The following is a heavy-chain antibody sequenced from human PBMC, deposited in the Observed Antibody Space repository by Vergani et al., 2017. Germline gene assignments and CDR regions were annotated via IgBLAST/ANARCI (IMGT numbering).Heavy chain of an antibody. CDR1: GFTVSSNY. CDR3: ASSKGPGTFDY. CDR2: IYSGGST. V-gene: IGHV3-66*01. J-gene: IGHJ4*02. Sequence: EVQVVETGGGLVQPGGSLRLSCAASGFTVSSNYMSWVRQAPGKGLEWVSVIYSGGSTYYADSVKGRFIISRDNSKNTLYLQMNSLRAEDTAVYYCASSKGPGTFDYWDRGTLVAVSS. D-gene: IGHD2-2*01.